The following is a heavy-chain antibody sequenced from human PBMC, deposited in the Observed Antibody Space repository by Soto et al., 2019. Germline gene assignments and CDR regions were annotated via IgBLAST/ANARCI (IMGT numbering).Heavy chain of an antibody. CDR3: ARDGYYYDSSGYQRVYYFDY. Sequence: PSETLSLTCAVSGGSISSYYWSWIRQSPGKGLEWIGYIFYSGSTNYNPSLKSRVTISVDTPKNQFSLKLSSVTAADTAVYYCARDGYYYDSSGYQRVYYFDYWGQGTLVTVSS. CDR2: IFYSGST. V-gene: IGHV4-59*01. D-gene: IGHD3-22*01. CDR1: GGSISSYY. J-gene: IGHJ4*02.